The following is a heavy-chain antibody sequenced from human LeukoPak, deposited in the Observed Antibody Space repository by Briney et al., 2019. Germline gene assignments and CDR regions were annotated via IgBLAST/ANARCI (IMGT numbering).Heavy chain of an antibody. V-gene: IGHV3-23*01. CDR1: GFAFSSYS. CDR2: ISGSGGST. CDR3: AKDPGIAVAGTEDDAFDI. J-gene: IGHJ3*02. D-gene: IGHD6-19*01. Sequence: PGGSLRLSCAASGFAFSSYSMNWVRQAPGKGLEWVSAISGSGGSTYYAVSVKGRFTISRDNSKNTLYLQMNSLRAEDTAVYYCAKDPGIAVAGTEDDAFDIWGQGTMVTVSS.